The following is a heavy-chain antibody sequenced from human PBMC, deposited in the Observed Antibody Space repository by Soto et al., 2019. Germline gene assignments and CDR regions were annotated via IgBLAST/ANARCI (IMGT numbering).Heavy chain of an antibody. Sequence: QVQLVQSGAEVKKPWSSVKVSCKASGGTFNNYAISWVRQAPGQGLDWMGGIIPIFGTANYAQKFQGRVTITADESTSIAYMELRSLRSEDTAVYYCARGVHYDRSGYYYFYWGQGTLVTVSS. D-gene: IGHD3-22*01. CDR1: GGTFNNYA. CDR2: IIPIFGTA. CDR3: ARGVHYDRSGYYYFY. V-gene: IGHV1-69*01. J-gene: IGHJ4*02.